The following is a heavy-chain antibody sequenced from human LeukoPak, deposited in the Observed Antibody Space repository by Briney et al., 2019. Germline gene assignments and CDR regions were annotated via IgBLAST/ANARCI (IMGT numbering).Heavy chain of an antibody. J-gene: IGHJ4*02. D-gene: IGHD5-12*01. Sequence: PGGSLRLSCAASGFTVSSNYMSWVRQAPGKGLEWVSVIYSGGSTYYADSVKGRFTISRDNSKNTLYLQMNSLRAEDTAVYYCASLGYSGYDPALRPAQNNDYWGQGTPVTVSS. CDR3: ASLGYSGYDPALRPAQNNDY. CDR1: GFTVSSNY. CDR2: IYSGGST. V-gene: IGHV3-53*01.